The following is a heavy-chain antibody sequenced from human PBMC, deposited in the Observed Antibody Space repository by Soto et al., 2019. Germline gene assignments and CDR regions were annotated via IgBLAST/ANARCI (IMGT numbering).Heavy chain of an antibody. CDR3: ARDVHDYSNYAPDYYYYYMDV. D-gene: IGHD4-4*01. CDR1: GYTFTSYA. V-gene: IGHV1-3*01. Sequence: ASVKVSCKASGYTFTSYAMHWVRQAPGQMLEWTGRINAGNGITKYSQKFQGRVTITADKSTSTAYMELSSLRSEDTAVYYCARDVHDYSNYAPDYYYYYMDVWGKGTTVTVSS. CDR2: INAGNGIT. J-gene: IGHJ6*03.